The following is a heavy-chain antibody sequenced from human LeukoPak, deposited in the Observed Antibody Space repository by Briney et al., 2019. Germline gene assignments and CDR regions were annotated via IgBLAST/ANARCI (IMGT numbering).Heavy chain of an antibody. CDR1: GFTFDDYT. CDR2: ITWDGGST. J-gene: IGHJ4*02. CDR3: ATERQKYFDY. V-gene: IGHV3-43*01. Sequence: GGSLRLSCAASGFTFDDYTMHWVRQAPGKGLEWVSLITWDGGSTFYADSVKGRFTISRDNSKNSLSLQMNSLRSEDTALYYCATERQKYFDYWGQGTLVTVSS.